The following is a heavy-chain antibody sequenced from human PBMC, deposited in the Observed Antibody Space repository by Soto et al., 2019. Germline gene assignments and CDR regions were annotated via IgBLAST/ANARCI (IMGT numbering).Heavy chain of an antibody. CDR1: GFTLSDHY. Sequence: GGSLRLSCEGSGFTLSDHYMDWVRQAPGKGLEWVGRSRNRGNNYVTEYAASVKGRFTISRDDSKNSVHLQMNGLKTEDTARYHGVTYFGYISGRWGQGTLVTVSS. CDR2: SRNRGNNYVT. V-gene: IGHV3-72*01. D-gene: IGHD5-18*01. J-gene: IGHJ4*02. CDR3: VTYFGYISGR.